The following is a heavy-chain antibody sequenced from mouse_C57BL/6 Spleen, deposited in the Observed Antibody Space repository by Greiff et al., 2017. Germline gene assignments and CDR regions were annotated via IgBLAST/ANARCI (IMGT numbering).Heavy chain of an antibody. CDR1: GFTFSSYG. CDR3: ARDSNYVGYAMDY. Sequence: EVKVVESGGDLVKPGGSLKLSCAASGFTFSSYGMSWVRQTPDKRLEWVATISSGGSYTYYPDSVKGRFTISRDNAKNTLYLQMSSLKSEDTAMYYCARDSNYVGYAMDYWGQGTSVTVSS. D-gene: IGHD2-5*01. CDR2: ISSGGSYT. V-gene: IGHV5-6*01. J-gene: IGHJ4*01.